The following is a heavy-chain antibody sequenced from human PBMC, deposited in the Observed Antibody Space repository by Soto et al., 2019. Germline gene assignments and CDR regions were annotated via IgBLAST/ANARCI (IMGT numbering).Heavy chain of an antibody. CDR2: FSLSGTT. D-gene: IGHD3-16*02. CDR1: GASITGSSY. V-gene: IGHV4-4*07. Sequence: SETLSLTCTVSGASITGSSYWSWIRQPAGKGLEWIGRFSLSGTTNYSPSLKSRVAISLDTSNNQFSLKVNSVTAADTAVYYCARIGGYHGPLDYWGQGTLVTVSS. CDR3: ARIGGYHGPLDY. J-gene: IGHJ4*02.